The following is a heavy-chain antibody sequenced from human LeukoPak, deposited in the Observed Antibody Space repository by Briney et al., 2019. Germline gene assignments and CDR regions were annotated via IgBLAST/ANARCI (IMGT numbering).Heavy chain of an antibody. CDR3: ARVMIPGYYYGSGSLEY. J-gene: IGHJ4*02. CDR2: ISSSGSTI. Sequence: TGGSLRLSCAASGFTFSSYEMNWVRQAPGKGLEWVSYISSSGSTIYYADSVKGRFTISRDNAKNSLYLQMNSLRAEDTAVYYCARVMIPGYYYGSGSLEYWGQGTLVTVSS. V-gene: IGHV3-48*03. CDR1: GFTFSSYE. D-gene: IGHD3-10*01.